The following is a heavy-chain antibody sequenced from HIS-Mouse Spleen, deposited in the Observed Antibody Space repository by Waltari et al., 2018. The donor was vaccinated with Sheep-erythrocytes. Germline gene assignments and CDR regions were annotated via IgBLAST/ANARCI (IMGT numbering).Heavy chain of an antibody. Sequence: EVQLVQSGAEVKKPGESLKISCKGSGYSFTSYWIGWVRQMPGKGLEWMGLIYPVDSDTGYSPSFQGQVTSSGDKSISTAYLQWSSLKASDTAMYYCAGSASNADAFDIWGQGTMVTVSS. J-gene: IGHJ3*02. CDR1: GYSFTSYW. V-gene: IGHV5-51*01. CDR3: AGSASNADAFDI. CDR2: IYPVDSDT.